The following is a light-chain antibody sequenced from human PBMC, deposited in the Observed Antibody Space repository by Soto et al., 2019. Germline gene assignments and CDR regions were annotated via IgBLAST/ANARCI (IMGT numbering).Light chain of an antibody. CDR2: GAS. CDR1: QSVSRSY. V-gene: IGKV3-20*01. CDR3: QQYGSSPQT. Sequence: EIVLTQSPGTLSSSPGERATLSCRASQSVSRSYLAWYQQKPGQAPRLLIYGASSRATGIPDRFSGSGFGTDFTLTISRLEPEDFAVYYCQQYGSSPQTFGQGTKLEIK. J-gene: IGKJ2*01.